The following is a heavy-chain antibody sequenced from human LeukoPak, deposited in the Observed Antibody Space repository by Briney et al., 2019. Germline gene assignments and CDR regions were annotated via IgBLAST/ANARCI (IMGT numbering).Heavy chain of an antibody. D-gene: IGHD6-19*01. Sequence: GGSLRLSCAASGFTFSSYAMHWVRQAPGKGLEWVAVISYDGSNKYYADSVKGRFTISRDNSKNTLYLQMNSLRAEDTAVYHCAREIAVAEGYWGQGTLVTVSS. V-gene: IGHV3-30*04. CDR2: ISYDGSNK. J-gene: IGHJ4*02. CDR1: GFTFSSYA. CDR3: AREIAVAEGY.